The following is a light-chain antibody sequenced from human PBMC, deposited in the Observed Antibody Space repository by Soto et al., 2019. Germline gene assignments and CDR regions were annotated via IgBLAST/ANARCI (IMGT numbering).Light chain of an antibody. CDR3: QQYKSYWT. CDR1: QRISTW. CDR2: DAS. J-gene: IGKJ1*01. V-gene: IGKV1-5*01. Sequence: DIQMTQSPSTLSASVGYGVTITCRASQRISTWLAWYQQKPGKAPKLLISDASSLETGVPSRFSGSGSGTEFTLTINSLKPDDFATYYCQQYKSYWTFGQGTKVDIK.